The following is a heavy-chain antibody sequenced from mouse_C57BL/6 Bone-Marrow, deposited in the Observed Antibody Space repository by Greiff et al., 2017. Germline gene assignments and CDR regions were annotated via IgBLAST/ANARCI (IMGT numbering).Heavy chain of an antibody. J-gene: IGHJ3*01. D-gene: IGHD2-10*02. Sequence: VKLMESGPGLVQPSQSLYISCTVSGFSFTSYGVHWVRQSPGKGLEWLGVIWSGGSTDYNAEFISCLSTSKDNPKSQVFYKMNSLQADNAAIYYCAVWLVYSGIAYWGQGTLVTVSA. CDR2: IWSGGST. CDR3: AVWLVYSGIAY. V-gene: IGHV2-2*01. CDR1: GFSFTSYG.